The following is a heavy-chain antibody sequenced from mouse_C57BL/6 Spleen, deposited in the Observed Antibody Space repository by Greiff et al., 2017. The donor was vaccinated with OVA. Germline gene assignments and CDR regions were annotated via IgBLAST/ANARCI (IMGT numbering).Heavy chain of an antibody. Sequence: VQLQQPGTELVKPGASVKLSCKASGYTFTSYWMHWVKQRPGQGLEWIGNINPSNGGTNYNEKFKSKATLTVDKSSSTAYMQLSSLTSEDSAVYYCARSLHYYGSSSSAMDYWGQGTSVTVSS. D-gene: IGHD1-1*01. CDR3: ARSLHYYGSSSSAMDY. V-gene: IGHV1-53*01. CDR1: GYTFTSYW. CDR2: INPSNGGT. J-gene: IGHJ4*01.